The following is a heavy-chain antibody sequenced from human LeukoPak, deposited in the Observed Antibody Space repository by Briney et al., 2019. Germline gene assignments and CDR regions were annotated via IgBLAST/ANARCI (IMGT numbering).Heavy chain of an antibody. V-gene: IGHV3-74*01. Sequence: GGSLRLSCAASAFTFSNYWMHWVRQTPGKGLVWVARIDSDGTTATYADSVKGRFTISRDNAKNTLYLQMNSLRAEDTALYYCAKDVYSSGTGYFDYWGQGTLVTVSS. CDR3: AKDVYSSGTGYFDY. CDR2: IDSDGTTA. D-gene: IGHD6-19*01. CDR1: AFTFSNYW. J-gene: IGHJ4*02.